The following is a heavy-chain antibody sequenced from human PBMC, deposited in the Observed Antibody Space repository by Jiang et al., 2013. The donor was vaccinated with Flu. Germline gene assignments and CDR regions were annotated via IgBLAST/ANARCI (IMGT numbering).Heavy chain of an antibody. D-gene: IGHD6-19*01. V-gene: IGHV1-2*02. CDR3: AAAVASTAFDAFDL. CDR2: INPNNGGT. CDR1: IHLHRPL. Sequence: EVKKPGAVSEGLLQGFWIHLHRPLYAVGATGPGQGLEWMGWINPNNGGTKYAQKFQGRVTMTRDTSISTVYMDLSRLISDDTAVYYCAAAVASTAFDAFDLWGQGTMVTVSS. J-gene: IGHJ3*01.